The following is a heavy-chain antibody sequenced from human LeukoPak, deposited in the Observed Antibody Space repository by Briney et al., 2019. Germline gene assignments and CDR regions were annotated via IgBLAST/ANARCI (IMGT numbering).Heavy chain of an antibody. D-gene: IGHD3-22*01. J-gene: IGHJ4*02. Sequence: GASVEVSCKASGYTFTSYGISWVRQAPGQGLEWMGWISAYNGNTNYAQKLQGRVTMTTDTSTSTAYMELRSLRSDDTAVYYCARDPPRGGYYDSSGYSLLDYWGQGTLVTVSS. CDR3: ARDPPRGGYYDSSGYSLLDY. CDR2: ISAYNGNT. CDR1: GYTFTSYG. V-gene: IGHV1-18*01.